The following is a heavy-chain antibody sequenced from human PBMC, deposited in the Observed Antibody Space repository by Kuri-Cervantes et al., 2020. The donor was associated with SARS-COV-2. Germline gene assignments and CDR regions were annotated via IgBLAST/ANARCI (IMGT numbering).Heavy chain of an antibody. CDR1: GFSLSTSGVG. CDR2: IYWDDDK. J-gene: IGHJ5*02. CDR3: ARKQYCDFWSGHTMSWFDP. D-gene: IGHD3-3*01. Sequence: SGPTLVKPTQTLTLTCIFSGFSLSTSGVGVGWIRQPPGKALEWLALIYWDDDKRYSPSLKSRLTITKDTSKNQVVLTMTNMDPVDTATYYCARKQYCDFWSGHTMSWFDPWGQGALVTVSS. V-gene: IGHV2-5*02.